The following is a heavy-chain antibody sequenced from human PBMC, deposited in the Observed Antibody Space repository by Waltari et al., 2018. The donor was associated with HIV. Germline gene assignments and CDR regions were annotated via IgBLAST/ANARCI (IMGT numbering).Heavy chain of an antibody. D-gene: IGHD1-26*01. J-gene: IGHJ4*02. V-gene: IGHV3-74*01. Sequence: EVQLVESGGGSVQPGGSLRLSCAASGFTFSSYWMHWVRQAPGKGLVWVSRINGDGSSTSYADSVKGRFTISRDNAKNTVYLQMSSLRAEDTAVYYCARAGRDGKLPPDYWGQGTLVTVSS. CDR2: INGDGSST. CDR1: GFTFSSYW. CDR3: ARAGRDGKLPPDY.